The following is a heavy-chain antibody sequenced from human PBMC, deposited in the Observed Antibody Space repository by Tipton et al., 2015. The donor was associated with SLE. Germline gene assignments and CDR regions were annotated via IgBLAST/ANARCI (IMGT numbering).Heavy chain of an antibody. CDR2: IYYSGST. D-gene: IGHD2-2*01. CDR3: ARAWCSSTSFPFGY. J-gene: IGHJ4*02. Sequence: LRLSCTVSGGSISSSSYYWGWIRQPPGKGLEWIGSIYYSGSTYYNPSLKSRVTISVDTSKNQFSLKLSSVTAADTAMYYCARAWCSSTSFPFGYWGQGTLVTVSS. CDR1: GGSISSSSYY. V-gene: IGHV4-39*07.